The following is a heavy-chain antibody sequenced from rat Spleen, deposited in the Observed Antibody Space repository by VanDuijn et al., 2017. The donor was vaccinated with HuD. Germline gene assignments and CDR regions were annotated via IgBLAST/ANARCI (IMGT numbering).Heavy chain of an antibody. Sequence: QVQLKESGPTLVQPSQTLSLTCSVSGLSLTSNSVSWIRQSPGKGLEWMGVIWSGGGTDYNSAIKSRLSISRDTSKSQVFLKMNSLQTEDTATYYCARGAGYVLDAWGQGASVTVSS. CDR2: IWSGGGT. J-gene: IGHJ4*01. V-gene: IGHV2-47*01. CDR1: GLSLTSNS. D-gene: IGHD1-4*01. CDR3: ARGAGYVLDA.